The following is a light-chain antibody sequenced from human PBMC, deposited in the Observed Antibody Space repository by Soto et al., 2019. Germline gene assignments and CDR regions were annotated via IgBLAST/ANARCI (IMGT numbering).Light chain of an antibody. CDR1: QSISSW. V-gene: IGKV1-5*01. CDR3: QQYNNFPPT. Sequence: DIQMTQSPSTLPASVGDRVTITFRASQSISSWLAWYQQKPGRAPERLIYSTSSLQSGVPSRFSGSGSGTDFTLTINSLQPEDSATYYCQQYNNFPPTFGGGTKVDI. CDR2: STS. J-gene: IGKJ4*01.